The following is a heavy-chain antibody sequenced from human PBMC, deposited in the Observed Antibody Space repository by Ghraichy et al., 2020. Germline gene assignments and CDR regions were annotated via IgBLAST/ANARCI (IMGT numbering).Heavy chain of an antibody. CDR3: ARGMWATRLDT. J-gene: IGHJ5*02. CDR2: VYDSGGT. V-gene: IGHV4-34*01. D-gene: IGHD1-1*01. Sequence: SETLSLTCAVYGESLNYFYWSWIRQPPGKGLEWIGEVYDSGGTNYNPSLKNRVSISVATSKSQFSLKLNSVTAADTAGYYCARGMWATRLDTWGRGTPVTVSS. CDR1: GESLNYFY.